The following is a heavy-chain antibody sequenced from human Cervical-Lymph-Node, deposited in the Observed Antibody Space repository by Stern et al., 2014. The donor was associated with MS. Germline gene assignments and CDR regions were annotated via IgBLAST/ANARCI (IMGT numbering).Heavy chain of an antibody. J-gene: IGHJ6*01. CDR2: IYYSGGT. CDR3: ARHSNLPSSYRMDV. Sequence: QLQLQESGPGLVKPSETLSLTCTVSGGSISSSSYYWGWIRQPPGKGLEWIGNIYYSGGTYYNPSLKSRVTISVDPSRNQFSLKLSSVTAADTAVYYCARHSNLPSSYRMDVWGQGTTVNVSS. V-gene: IGHV4-39*01. CDR1: GGSISSSSYY. D-gene: IGHD5-18*01.